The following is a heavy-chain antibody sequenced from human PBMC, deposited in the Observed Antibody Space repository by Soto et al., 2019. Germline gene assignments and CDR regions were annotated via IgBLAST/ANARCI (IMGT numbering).Heavy chain of an antibody. CDR1: GGIFNTYA. CDR3: ARGPTRKTPFEV. D-gene: IGHD1-1*01. CDR2: IIPVFGTR. J-gene: IGHJ4*02. Sequence: SVQVSCKASGGIFNTYAINWVRLVPGQGLDWMGSIIPVFGTRNYLQKFQDRVTFTADKSTSTDYMELSELRSEDTAIYYWARGPTRKTPFEVWGQGTLVTVAS. V-gene: IGHV1-69*06.